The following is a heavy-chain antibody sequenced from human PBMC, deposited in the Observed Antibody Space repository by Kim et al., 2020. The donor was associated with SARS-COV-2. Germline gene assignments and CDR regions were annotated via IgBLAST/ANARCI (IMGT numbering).Heavy chain of an antibody. Sequence: GGSLRLSCAASGFTFSSYAMHWVRQAPGKGLEWVAVISYDGSNKYYADSVKGRFTISRDNSKNTLYLQMNSLRAEDTAVYYCARDLSSSWGKDYYGMDVWGQGTTVTVSS. D-gene: IGHD6-13*01. CDR2: ISYDGSNK. CDR3: ARDLSSSWGKDYYGMDV. CDR1: GFTFSSYA. J-gene: IGHJ6*02. V-gene: IGHV3-30*04.